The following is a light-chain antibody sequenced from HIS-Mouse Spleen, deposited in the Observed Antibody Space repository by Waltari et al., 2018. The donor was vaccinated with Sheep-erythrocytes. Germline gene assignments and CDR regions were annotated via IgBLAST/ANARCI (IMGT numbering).Light chain of an antibody. J-gene: IGLJ2*01. CDR3: QAWDSSTAV. Sequence: SYELTQPPSVSVSPGQTASITCSGDKLGDKYACWYQQKPGQSPVLVIYQDSKRPSGNPGGFAGSNSGNTATLTISGTQARDEADYYCQAWDSSTAVFGGGTKLTVL. CDR1: KLGDKY. V-gene: IGLV3-1*01. CDR2: QDS.